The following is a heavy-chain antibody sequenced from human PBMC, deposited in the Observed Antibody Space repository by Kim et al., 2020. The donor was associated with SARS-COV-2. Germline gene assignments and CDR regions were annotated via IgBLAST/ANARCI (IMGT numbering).Heavy chain of an antibody. CDR1: GYTFTSYA. Sequence: ASVKVSCKASGYTFTSYAMHWVRQAPGQRLEWMGWINAGNGNTKYSQKFQGRVTITRDTSASTAYMELSSLRSEDTAVYYCASGDYYGSGNLAHYYYYGMDVWGQGTTVTVSS. V-gene: IGHV1-3*01. CDR3: ASGDYYGSGNLAHYYYYGMDV. J-gene: IGHJ6*02. D-gene: IGHD3-10*01. CDR2: INAGNGNT.